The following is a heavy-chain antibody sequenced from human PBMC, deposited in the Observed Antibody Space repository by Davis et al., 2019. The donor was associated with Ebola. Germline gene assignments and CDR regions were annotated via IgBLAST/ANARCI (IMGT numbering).Heavy chain of an antibody. J-gene: IGHJ4*02. CDR2: IYHSGGT. CDR1: GYSISTGYY. Sequence: SETLSLTCTVSGYSISTGYYWGWIRQPPGKGLEWIGSIYHSGGTFYNSSLRSRLTISVDTSKNQFSLKLSSVTAADTAVYYCARGNGDGYDYWGQGTLVTVSS. D-gene: IGHD1-1*01. CDR3: ARGNGDGYDY. V-gene: IGHV4-38-2*02.